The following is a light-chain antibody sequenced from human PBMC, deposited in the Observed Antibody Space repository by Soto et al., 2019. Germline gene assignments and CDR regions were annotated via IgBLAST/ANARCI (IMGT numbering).Light chain of an antibody. CDR2: KAS. Sequence: DIQMTQSPSTLSASVGARVTITCRASQSISTWLAWYQQKPGKAPKLLIYKASSLESGVPSRFSGSGSGTEFTLTINSLQPDDFATYYCQQYNTYPLTFGGGTTVEIK. CDR3: QQYNTYPLT. J-gene: IGKJ4*01. V-gene: IGKV1-5*03. CDR1: QSISTW.